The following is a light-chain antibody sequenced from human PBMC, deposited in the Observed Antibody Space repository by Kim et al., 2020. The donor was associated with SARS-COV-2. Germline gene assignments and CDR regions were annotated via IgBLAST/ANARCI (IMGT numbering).Light chain of an antibody. Sequence: VSPGERATLSCRASQSINNNLAWLQQKPGQAPRLLIYAASSRATGIPARFSGSGSGTEFTLTISSLQSEDSAVYYCQQYNNWFRTFGGGTKVDIK. V-gene: IGKV3-15*01. CDR1: QSINNN. CDR3: QQYNNWFRT. J-gene: IGKJ4*01. CDR2: AAS.